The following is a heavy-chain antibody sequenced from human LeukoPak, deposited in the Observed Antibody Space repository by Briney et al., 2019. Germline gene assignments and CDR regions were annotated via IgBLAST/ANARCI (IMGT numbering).Heavy chain of an antibody. Sequence: GGSLRLSCVASGFIFSSYGMHWVRQAPGKGLEWVAFIGKDGSEKYYADSVKGRFTISRENAENSLYLQMNSLRAGDTAVYYCARAAYSSTWYSRYFDLWGRGTLVTVSS. CDR1: GFIFSSYG. CDR3: ARAAYSSTWYSRYFDL. CDR2: IGKDGSEK. J-gene: IGHJ2*01. D-gene: IGHD6-13*01. V-gene: IGHV3-30*02.